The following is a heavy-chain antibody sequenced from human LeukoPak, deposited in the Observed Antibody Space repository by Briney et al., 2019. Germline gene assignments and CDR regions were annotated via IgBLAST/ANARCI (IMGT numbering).Heavy chain of an antibody. CDR2: ISAYNGNT. Sequence: GASVKVSCKASGYTFTSYGISWVRQAPGQGLEWMGWISAYNGNTNYAQKLQGRVTMTTDTSTSTAYMELRSLRSDDTAVYYCARDPLDYGDNYFDYWGQGTLDTVSS. D-gene: IGHD4-17*01. J-gene: IGHJ4*02. CDR3: ARDPLDYGDNYFDY. V-gene: IGHV1-18*01. CDR1: GYTFTSYG.